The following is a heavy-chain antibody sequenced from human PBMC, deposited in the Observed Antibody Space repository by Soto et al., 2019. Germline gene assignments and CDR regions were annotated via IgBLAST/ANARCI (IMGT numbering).Heavy chain of an antibody. CDR2: ISTTSFTI. J-gene: IGHJ5*01. V-gene: IGHV3-48*02. CDR3: ARDRCFDGSCYSASDS. D-gene: IGHD2-15*01. CDR1: GFGFITYD. Sequence: WGSLRLSCAASGFGFITYDMDFFRHSPFKAPEWIAHISTTSFTIYYADSVKGRFTISRDNARNSLYLEMKSLRDEDTAVYYCARDRCFDGSCYSASDSWGQGILVTVSS.